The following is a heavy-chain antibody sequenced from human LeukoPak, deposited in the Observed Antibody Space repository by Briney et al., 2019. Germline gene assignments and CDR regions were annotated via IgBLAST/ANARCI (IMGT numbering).Heavy chain of an antibody. CDR1: RLTFSNYL. CDR3: ASDAPTVGTLDY. CDR2: INTDGSST. J-gene: IGHJ4*02. Sequence: GGSLRLSCEASRLTFSNYLMHWVRQAPGKGLMWVSSINTDGSSTTYADSVKGRFTVSRDNTKNTLYLQMNSLRAEDTAVYYCASDAPTVGTLDYWGQGTLVTVSS. D-gene: IGHD5-12*01. V-gene: IGHV3-74*03.